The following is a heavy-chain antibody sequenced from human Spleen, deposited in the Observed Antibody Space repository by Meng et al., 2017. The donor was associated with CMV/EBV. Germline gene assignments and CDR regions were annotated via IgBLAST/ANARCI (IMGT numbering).Heavy chain of an antibody. D-gene: IGHD1-26*01. Sequence: GESLKISCAASGFTFSSYWMSWVRQAPGKGLEWVSYVSSSGTTKYYGDSVRGRFTVSRDNAKNSLYLQMNSLRVEDTAVYYCARDNYSPYGLDVWGQGTTVTVSS. CDR1: GFTFSSYW. V-gene: IGHV3-48*04. CDR3: ARDNYSPYGLDV. J-gene: IGHJ6*02. CDR2: VSSSGTTK.